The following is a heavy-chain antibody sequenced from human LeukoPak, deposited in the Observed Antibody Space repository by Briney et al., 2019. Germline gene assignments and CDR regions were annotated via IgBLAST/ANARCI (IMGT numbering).Heavy chain of an antibody. V-gene: IGHV4-39*01. D-gene: IGHD2-2*01. CDR2: IYYSGST. CDR3: VKGTVVVPAALENWFDP. Sequence: SETLSLTCTVSGGSISSSSYYWGWIRQPPGKGLEGIGSIYYSGSTYYNPSLKSRVTISVDTSKNQFSLKLSSVTAADTAVYYCVKGTVVVPAALENWFDPWGQGTLVTVSS. CDR1: GGSISSSSYY. J-gene: IGHJ5*02.